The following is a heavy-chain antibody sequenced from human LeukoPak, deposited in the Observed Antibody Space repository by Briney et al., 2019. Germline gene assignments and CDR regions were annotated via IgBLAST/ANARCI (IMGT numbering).Heavy chain of an antibody. CDR3: ARGAYPDAFDI. CDR1: GGSISSYY. V-gene: IGHV4-59*04. D-gene: IGHD2-21*01. CDR2: IFHTGST. Sequence: SETLSLTCTVSGGSISSYYWSWIRQPPGKGLEWIGSIFHTGSTYFNLSLKSRVTISVDTSKNQFSLTLSSVTAADTAVYYCARGAYPDAFDIWGQGTLVTVSS. J-gene: IGHJ3*02.